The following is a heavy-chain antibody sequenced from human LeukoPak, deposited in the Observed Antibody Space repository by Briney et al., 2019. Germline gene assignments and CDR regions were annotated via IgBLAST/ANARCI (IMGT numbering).Heavy chain of an antibody. CDR3: ARLYYYDTSGPPL. Sequence: SETLSLTCTVSGGSISSSSYYWGWIRQPPGKGLEWIGSIYYSGSTYYNPSLKSRVTISVDTSKNQFSLKLSSVTAADTAMYYCARLYYYDTSGPPLWGQGTLVTVSS. CDR1: GGSISSSSYY. V-gene: IGHV4-39*01. J-gene: IGHJ4*02. CDR2: IYYSGST. D-gene: IGHD3-22*01.